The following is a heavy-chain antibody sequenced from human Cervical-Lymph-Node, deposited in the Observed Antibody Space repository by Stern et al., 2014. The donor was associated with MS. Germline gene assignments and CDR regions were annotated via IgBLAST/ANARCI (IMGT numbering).Heavy chain of an antibody. CDR1: GDTFSNYI. CDR3: TRDRRD. V-gene: IGHV1-69*09. Sequence: QMQLVQSGTEMKKPGSSAKVSCKVSGDTFSNYIITWVRQAPGQGLECMAKIIPVLGRIDYTQKFQGRVATTADKSTTTVYMEITNLTSEDTAIYYCTRDRRDWGQGTLITVSS. CDR2: IIPVLGRI. J-gene: IGHJ4*02.